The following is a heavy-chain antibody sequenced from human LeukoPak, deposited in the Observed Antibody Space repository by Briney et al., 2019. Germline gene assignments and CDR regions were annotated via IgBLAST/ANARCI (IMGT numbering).Heavy chain of an antibody. V-gene: IGHV4-4*07. CDR1: GGSISNYS. Sequence: SETLSLTCSVSGGSISNYSWSWLRQPAGKGLEWIGRLYISGSTNYNPSLKSRVTMSEDTSKNQFSLKLTSVTAADTAVYYCAREAPLDAFDIWGQGTMVTVSS. CDR2: LYISGST. J-gene: IGHJ3*02. CDR3: AREAPLDAFDI.